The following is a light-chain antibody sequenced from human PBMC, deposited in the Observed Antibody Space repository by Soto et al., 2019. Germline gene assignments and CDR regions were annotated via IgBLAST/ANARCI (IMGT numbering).Light chain of an antibody. Sequence: SQSPVTVSVSPAERATLSCRASQSVSSKLAWFQQKPGQAPRRLIFGASIRATGIPDRFSGSGSGTDFTLTISRLEPEDFAVYYCQQYGSSPPITFGQGTILDI. CDR2: GAS. V-gene: IGKV3-20*01. CDR1: QSVSSK. J-gene: IGKJ5*01. CDR3: QQYGSSPPIT.